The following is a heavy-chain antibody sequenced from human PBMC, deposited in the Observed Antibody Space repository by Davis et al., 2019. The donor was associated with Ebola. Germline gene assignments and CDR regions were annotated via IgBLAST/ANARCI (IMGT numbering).Heavy chain of an antibody. D-gene: IGHD7-27*01. CDR3: ARRRTSAGDGYFDY. V-gene: IGHV4-59*11. J-gene: IGHJ4*02. CDR1: GGSISRHY. Sequence: SETLSLTCTVSGGSISRHYWSWIRQPPGKGLEWIGYIYYSGSTNYNPSLKSRVTISVDTSKNQFSLKLSSVTAADTAVYYCARRRTSAGDGYFDYWGQGTLVTVSS. CDR2: IYYSGST.